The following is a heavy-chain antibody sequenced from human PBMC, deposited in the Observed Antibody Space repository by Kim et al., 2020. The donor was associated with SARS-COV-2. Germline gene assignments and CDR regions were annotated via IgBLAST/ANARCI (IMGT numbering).Heavy chain of an antibody. V-gene: IGHV4-34*01. CDR3: ARVRLWFGELLFDY. D-gene: IGHD3-10*01. CDR2: INHSGST. CDR1: VGSFSGYY. J-gene: IGHJ4*02. Sequence: SETLSLTCAVYVGSFSGYYWSWIRQPPGKGLEWIGEINHSGSTNYNPSLKSRVTISVDTSKNQFSLKLSSVTAADTAVYYCARVRLWFGELLFDYWGQGTLVTVSS.